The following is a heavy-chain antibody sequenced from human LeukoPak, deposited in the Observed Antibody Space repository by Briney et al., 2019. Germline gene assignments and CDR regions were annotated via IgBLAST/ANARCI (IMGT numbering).Heavy chain of an antibody. V-gene: IGHV3-21*01. D-gene: IGHD6-19*01. CDR1: GFTHSSYS. CDR2: ISSSSSYI. Sequence: GGSLRLSCAASGFTHSSYSMNWVRQATGKGLEWVSSISSSSSYIYYADSVKGRFTISRDNAKNSLYLQMNSLRAGDTAVYYCARVTYSSGWYPSFDYWGQGTLATVSS. J-gene: IGHJ4*02. CDR3: ARVTYSSGWYPSFDY.